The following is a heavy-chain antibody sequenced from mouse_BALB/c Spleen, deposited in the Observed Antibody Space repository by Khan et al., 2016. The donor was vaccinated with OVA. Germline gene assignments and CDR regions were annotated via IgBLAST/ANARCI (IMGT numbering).Heavy chain of an antibody. Sequence: QVQLQQSGAELVKPGASVKLSCKASGYTFTNYDINWVRQRPEQGLEWIGWIFPGDDSTKYNEKFKGKATLTTDKSSSTAYMQLSRLTSEDAAVYYCPRHYYGRTLYWYFDVWGAGTTVTVSS. J-gene: IGHJ1*01. CDR1: GYTFTNYD. V-gene: IGHV1-85*01. CDR3: PRHYYGRTLYWYFDV. CDR2: IFPGDDST. D-gene: IGHD1-1*02.